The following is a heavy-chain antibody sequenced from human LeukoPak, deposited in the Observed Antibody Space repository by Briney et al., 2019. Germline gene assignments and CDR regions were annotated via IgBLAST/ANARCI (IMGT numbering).Heavy chain of an antibody. CDR2: IYYSGST. D-gene: IGHD5-12*01. V-gene: IGHV4-59*01. CDR3: ARGGGYIDWFDP. CDR1: GGSISSYY. Sequence: SETLSLTCTVSGGSISSYYWSWIRQPPGKGLEWIGYIYYSGSTNYNPSLKSRVTISVDTSKNQFSLKLSSVTAADTAVYYCARGGGYIDWFDPWGQGTLVTVSS. J-gene: IGHJ5*02.